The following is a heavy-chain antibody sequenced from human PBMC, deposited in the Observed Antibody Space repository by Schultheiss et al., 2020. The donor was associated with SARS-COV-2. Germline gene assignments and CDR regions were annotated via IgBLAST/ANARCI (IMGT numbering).Heavy chain of an antibody. CDR3: AKDHCSGGSCYWFDP. CDR2: ISSSSSYI. J-gene: IGHJ5*02. V-gene: IGHV3-21*01. D-gene: IGHD2-15*01. Sequence: GGSLRLSCAASGFTFSSYGMHWVRQAPGKGLEWVSSISSSSSYIYYADSVKGRFTISRDNAKNSLYLQMNSLRAEDTAVYYCAKDHCSGGSCYWFDPWGQGTLVTVSS. CDR1: GFTFSSYG.